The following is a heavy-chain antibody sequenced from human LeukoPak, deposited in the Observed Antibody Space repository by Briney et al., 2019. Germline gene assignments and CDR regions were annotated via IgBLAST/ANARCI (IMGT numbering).Heavy chain of an antibody. V-gene: IGHV3-11*03. Sequence: GGSLRLSCAATGFIFSDYFMSWMRQAPGKGLEWLSYIDGSSSRTNYADSVKGRFTISRDNAKNSLYLQMNSLRAEDTAVYFCARRGTDYCTPSSCHPNWFAPWGQGTRSPSPQ. CDR1: GFIFSDYF. CDR3: ARRGTDYCTPSSCHPNWFAP. CDR2: IDGSSSRT. D-gene: IGHD4-11*01. J-gene: IGHJ5*02.